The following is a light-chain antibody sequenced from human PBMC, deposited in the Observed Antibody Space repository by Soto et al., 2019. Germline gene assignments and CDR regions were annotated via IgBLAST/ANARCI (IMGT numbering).Light chain of an antibody. J-gene: IGLJ1*01. CDR1: SSDVGGHNY. V-gene: IGLV2-14*03. CDR3: LSFTRSSTYV. Sequence: QSVLTQPASVSGSPGQSITISCTGTSSDVGGHNYVSWYQHHPGRVPELVIFDVSNRPSGVSDRFSGSKSGNTAYLTISGLQAEDEADFYCLSFTRSSTYVFGTGTKLTVL. CDR2: DVS.